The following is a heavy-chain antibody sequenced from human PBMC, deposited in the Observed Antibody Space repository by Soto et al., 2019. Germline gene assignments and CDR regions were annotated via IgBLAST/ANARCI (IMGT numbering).Heavy chain of an antibody. D-gene: IGHD3-3*01. CDR1: SGSISGYY. V-gene: IGHV4-59*08. CDR2: IYSSGTT. CDR3: SRQSSYDFWDGRFYYNYYMDV. J-gene: IGHJ6*03. Sequence: SETLSLTCTVSSGSISGYYWSWIRQPPGKGLEWICSIYSSGTTYYNPSLKSRVTMSVDTSKIQFSLNLSSVTAADTAVYYCSRQSSYDFWDGRFYYNYYMDVWGKGTPVTAP.